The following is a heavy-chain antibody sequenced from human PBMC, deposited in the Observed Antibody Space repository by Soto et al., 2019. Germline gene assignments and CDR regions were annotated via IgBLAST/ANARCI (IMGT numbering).Heavy chain of an antibody. CDR1: GFSLSNSRMG. Sequence: GPTTVTSTPTLPPTCTVSGFSLSNSRMGVTWIRQAPGKALEWPAHIFSNDEKSYSTSLKSRLTISKDTSKSQVVLTMTNMDTVDKATYYCARIDRYDFRSGYLKSDCYGMDVWGQGTTVTVSS. CDR2: IFSNDEK. D-gene: IGHD3-3*01. CDR3: ARIDRYDFRSGYLKSDCYGMDV. V-gene: IGHV2-26*01. J-gene: IGHJ6*02.